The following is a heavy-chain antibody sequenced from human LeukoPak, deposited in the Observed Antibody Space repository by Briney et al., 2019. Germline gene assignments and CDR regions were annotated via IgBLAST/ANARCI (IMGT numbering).Heavy chain of an antibody. Sequence: PGGSLRLSCAASGLTVSSNYMSWVRQAPGKGLEWVSVIYSGGSTYYADSVKGRFTISRDNSKNTLFLQMNSLRGEDTAVYHCARGRRSSWLSEEYYFDYWGQGTLVTVSS. CDR3: ARGRRSSWLSEEYYFDY. CDR2: IYSGGST. CDR1: GLTVSSNY. D-gene: IGHD6-13*01. V-gene: IGHV3-66*01. J-gene: IGHJ4*02.